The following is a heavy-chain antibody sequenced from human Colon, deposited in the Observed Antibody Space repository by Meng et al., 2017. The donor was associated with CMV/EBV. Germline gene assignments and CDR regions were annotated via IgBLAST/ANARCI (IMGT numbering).Heavy chain of an antibody. CDR3: AKGLKDYKQYYYYYYGMDV. CDR2: IRYDGSNK. Sequence: GESLKISCAVTGVTFRKYYMHWVRQAPGKGLEWVAFIRYDGSNKYYADSVKGRFTISRDNSKNTLYLQMNSLRAEDTAVYYCAKGLKDYKQYYYYYYGMDVWGQGTTVTVSS. CDR1: GVTFRKYY. V-gene: IGHV3-30*02. J-gene: IGHJ6*02. D-gene: IGHD4-11*01.